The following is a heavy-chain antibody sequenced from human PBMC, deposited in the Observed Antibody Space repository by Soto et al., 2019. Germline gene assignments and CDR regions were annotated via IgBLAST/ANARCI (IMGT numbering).Heavy chain of an antibody. CDR2: IKSKTDGGTT. CDR3: TTDPYYYDSSGYSRHYFDY. V-gene: IGHV3-15*01. J-gene: IGHJ4*01. CDR1: GFTFSNAW. D-gene: IGHD3-22*01. Sequence: LRLSCAASGFTFSNAWMSWVRQAPGKGLEWVGRIKSKTDGGTTDYAAPVKGRFTISRDDSKNTLYLQMNSLKTEDTAVYYCTTDPYYYDSSGYSRHYFDYWGHGTLVTVSS.